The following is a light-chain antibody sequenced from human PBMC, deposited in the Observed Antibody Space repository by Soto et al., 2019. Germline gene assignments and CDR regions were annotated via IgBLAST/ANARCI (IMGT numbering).Light chain of an antibody. V-gene: IGKV1-33*01. CDR3: QQYNTYST. CDR1: QDISNY. CDR2: DAS. J-gene: IGKJ5*01. Sequence: DIQVTKSAASLSASVGDRVTITCQASQDISNYLNWYQQKPGKAPKLLIYDASNLETGVPSRFSGSGSGTDFTFTISSLQPEDIATYYCQQYNTYSTFGQGTRLEIK.